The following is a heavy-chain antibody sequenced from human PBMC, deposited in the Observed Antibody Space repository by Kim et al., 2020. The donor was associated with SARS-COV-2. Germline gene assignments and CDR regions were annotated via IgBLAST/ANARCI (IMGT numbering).Heavy chain of an antibody. CDR1: GFTLSSYA. CDR3: AKSGVVGATSFLDH. CDR2: ISGSGSST. Sequence: GGSLRLSCVVSGFTLSSYAMSWVRQAPGKGLEWVSVISGSGSSTYYADSVKGRFTISRDKSENTVFLQMSRQRAEDTAMYYCAKSGVVGATSFLDHWGQGTLVTVSS. J-gene: IGHJ4*02. V-gene: IGHV3-23*01. D-gene: IGHD1-26*01.